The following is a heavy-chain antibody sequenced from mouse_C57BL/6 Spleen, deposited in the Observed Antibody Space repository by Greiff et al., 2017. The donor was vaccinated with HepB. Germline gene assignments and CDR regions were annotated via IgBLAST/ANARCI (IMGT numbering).Heavy chain of an antibody. V-gene: IGHV2-6-1*01. J-gene: IGHJ4*01. CDR1: GFSLTSYG. Sequence: VMLVESGPGLVAPSQSLSITCTVSGFSLTSYGVHWVRQPPGKGLEWLVVIWSDGSTTYNSALKSRLSISKDNSKSQVFLKMNSLQTDDTAMYYCARHPYYYGSSYGAMDYWGQGTSVTVSS. D-gene: IGHD1-1*01. CDR3: ARHPYYYGSSYGAMDY. CDR2: IWSDGST.